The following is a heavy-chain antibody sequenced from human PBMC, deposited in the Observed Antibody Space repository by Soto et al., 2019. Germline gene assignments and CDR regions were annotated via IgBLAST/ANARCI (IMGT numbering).Heavy chain of an antibody. J-gene: IGHJ4*02. Sequence: SETLSLTCTVSGGSISGYYWSWIRQPPGKGLEWIGYVSDSGRVTYNPSLKSRGTISVDMSKNQFSLKLTSLTAADTAVYYCATRDFLHYWGQGTLVTVSP. CDR3: ATRDFLHY. V-gene: IGHV4-59*08. CDR1: GGSISGYY. CDR2: VSDSGRV.